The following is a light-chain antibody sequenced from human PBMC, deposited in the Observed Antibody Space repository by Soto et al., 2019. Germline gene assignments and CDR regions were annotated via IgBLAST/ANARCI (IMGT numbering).Light chain of an antibody. J-gene: IGKJ3*01. CDR3: QQYYSVPFT. CDR2: WAS. CDR1: QSILYSSNNKNY. Sequence: DIVMTQSPDSLAVSLGERATINCKPSQSILYSSNNKNYLAWYQQKAGQPPKLLISWASTRESGVPDRFSGSGSATDFTLTISSLQAEDVAVYYCQQYYSVPFTFGPGTKVDIK. V-gene: IGKV4-1*01.